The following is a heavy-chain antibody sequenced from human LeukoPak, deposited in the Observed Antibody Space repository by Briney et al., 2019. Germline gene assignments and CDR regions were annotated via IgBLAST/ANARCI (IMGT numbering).Heavy chain of an antibody. V-gene: IGHV1-2*04. CDR1: GYTFTGYY. D-gene: IGHD6-13*01. CDR2: INPNSGGT. CDR3: ASELPYSSSWSRAFDI. Sequence: ASVKVSCKASGYTFTGYYKYWVRQAPGQGLEWMGWINPNSGGTNYAQKFQGWVTMTRDTSISTAYMELSRLRSDDTAVYYCASELPYSSSWSRAFDIWGQGTMVTVSS. J-gene: IGHJ3*02.